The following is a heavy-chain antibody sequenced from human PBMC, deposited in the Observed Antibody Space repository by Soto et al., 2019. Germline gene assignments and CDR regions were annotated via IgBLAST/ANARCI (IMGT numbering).Heavy chain of an antibody. CDR1: GGSFSGYY. V-gene: IGHV4-34*01. CDR3: ARGEDDGMDV. D-gene: IGHD2-15*01. J-gene: IGHJ6*02. Sequence: SETLSLTCAVYGGSFSGYYWSWIRQPPGKGLEWIGEINHSGSTNYNPSLKSRVTISVDTSKNQFSLKLSSVTAADTAVYYCARGEDDGMDVWGQGTTVTVSS. CDR2: INHSGST.